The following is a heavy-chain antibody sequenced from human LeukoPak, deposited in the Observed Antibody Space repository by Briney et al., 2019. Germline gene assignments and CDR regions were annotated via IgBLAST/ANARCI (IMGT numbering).Heavy chain of an antibody. CDR3: ARHSGYDLSFFDH. V-gene: IGHV3-11*03. D-gene: IGHD5-12*01. CDR1: GFTFSDYY. CDR2: ISSSSSYT. Sequence: GGSLRLSCAASGFTFSDYYMSWIRQAPGKGLEGVSYISSSSSYTNYADSVKGRFTISRDNAKNSLYLQMNSLRAEDTAVYYCARHSGYDLSFFDHWGQGTLVTVSS. J-gene: IGHJ4*02.